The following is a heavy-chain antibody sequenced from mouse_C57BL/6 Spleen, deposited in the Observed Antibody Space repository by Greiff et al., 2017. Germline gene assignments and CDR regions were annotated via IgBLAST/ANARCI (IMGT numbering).Heavy chain of an antibody. J-gene: IGHJ3*01. D-gene: IGHD2-1*01. CDR3: ARSIYYGPLAWFAY. Sequence: QVQLLQSGAELMKPGASVKLSCKATGYTFTGYWIEWVKQSPGHGLEWIGEILPGSGSTNYNEKLKGKATFTAVKSSNTAYMQLSSLTNEDSTIYYCARSIYYGPLAWFAYWGQGTLVTVSA. CDR2: ILPGSGST. V-gene: IGHV1-9*01. CDR1: GYTFTGYW.